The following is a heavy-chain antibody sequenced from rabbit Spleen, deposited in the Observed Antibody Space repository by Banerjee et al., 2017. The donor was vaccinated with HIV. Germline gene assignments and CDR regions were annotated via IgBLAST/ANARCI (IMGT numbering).Heavy chain of an antibody. CDR2: IYAGGSGST. V-gene: IGHV1S40*01. CDR1: GITFSSYW. Sequence: QSLEESGGDLVKPGASLTLTCTASGITFSSYWICWVRQAPGKGLEWIGCIYAGGSGSTYYASWVNGRFTISRSTSLNTVTLQMTSLTAADTATCFCARDLDGVIGWNFGWWGPGTLVTVS. CDR3: ARDLDGVIGWNFGW. J-gene: IGHJ6*01. D-gene: IGHD4-1*01.